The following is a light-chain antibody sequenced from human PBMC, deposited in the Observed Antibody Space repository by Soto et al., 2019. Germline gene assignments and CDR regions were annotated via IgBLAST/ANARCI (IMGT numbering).Light chain of an antibody. Sequence: DIQMTQSPSSLSASIGDRITITCRASQSISTYLNWYQQKPGKAPKLLIYGASTLQNGVPSRFSGSGSATDYTLTISSLQHEDFATYSCQQSFITPPLTFGGGTKVEIK. CDR3: QQSFITPPLT. V-gene: IGKV1-39*01. J-gene: IGKJ4*01. CDR2: GAS. CDR1: QSISTY.